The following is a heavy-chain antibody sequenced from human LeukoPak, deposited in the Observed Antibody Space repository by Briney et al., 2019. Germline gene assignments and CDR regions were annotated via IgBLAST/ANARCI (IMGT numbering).Heavy chain of an antibody. J-gene: IGHJ5*02. Sequence: GESLKISCKGSGYSFTSYWISWVRRMPGKGLEWMGRIDPSDSYTNYSPSFQGHVTISADKSISTAYLQWSSLKASDTAMYYCARRDYGDYIGRGVFPWFDPWGQGTLVTVSS. CDR1: GYSFTSYW. CDR3: ARRDYGDYIGRGVFPWFDP. D-gene: IGHD4-17*01. V-gene: IGHV5-10-1*01. CDR2: IDPSDSYT.